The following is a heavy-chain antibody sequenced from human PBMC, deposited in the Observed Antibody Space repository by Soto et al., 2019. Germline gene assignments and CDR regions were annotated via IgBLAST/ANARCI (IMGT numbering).Heavy chain of an antibody. Sequence: SETLSLTCVVSGGSLSDYFWSWIRQPPGMALEWIGEINHLGSINYNPSLKSRVTMSVDTSKNQFSLTLNSVTAADTATYYCARGGISHWGYFYYMDVWDRGTTVTVSS. CDR2: INHLGSI. D-gene: IGHD2-21*01. V-gene: IGHV4-34*01. J-gene: IGHJ6*03. CDR1: GGSLSDYF. CDR3: ARGGISHWGYFYYMDV.